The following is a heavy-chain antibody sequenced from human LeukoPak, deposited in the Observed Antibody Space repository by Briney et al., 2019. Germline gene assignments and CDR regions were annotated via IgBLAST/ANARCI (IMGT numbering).Heavy chain of an antibody. D-gene: IGHD3-22*01. CDR1: GSTVSSNY. Sequence: GGSLRLSCAASGSTVSSNYMSWVSQAPGKGLKWVSVISSGGSTYYADSVKGRFTVSRDNSKNTLYLQMNNLRAEDTAVYYCAKDRYSDNTGHHYENEYWGQGTLVTVSS. CDR2: ISSGGST. J-gene: IGHJ4*02. CDR3: AKDRYSDNTGHHYENEY. V-gene: IGHV3-53*01.